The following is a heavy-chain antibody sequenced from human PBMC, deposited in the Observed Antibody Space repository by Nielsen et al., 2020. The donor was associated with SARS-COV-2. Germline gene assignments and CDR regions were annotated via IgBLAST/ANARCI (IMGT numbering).Heavy chain of an antibody. J-gene: IGHJ6*02. CDR1: GGSISSGGYY. D-gene: IGHD3-10*01. CDR3: AREALKELLWFGESSSCYSMDV. V-gene: IGHV4-31*03. CDR2: IYYSGST. Sequence: LRLSCTVSGGSISSGGYYWSWIRQHPGKGLEWIGYIYYSGSTYYNPSLKSRVTISVDTSKNQFSLKLSSVTAADTAVYYCAREALKELLWFGESSSCYSMDVWGQGTTVTVSS.